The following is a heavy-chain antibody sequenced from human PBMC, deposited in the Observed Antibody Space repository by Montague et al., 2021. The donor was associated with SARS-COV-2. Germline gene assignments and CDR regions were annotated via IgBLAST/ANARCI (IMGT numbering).Heavy chain of an antibody. Sequence: SLRLSCAASGFTFSSYDMHWVRQATGNGLEWVSAIGTSGDTYYVGSVKGRFTISRENAKNSLYLQMNSLRVGDTAVYYCARGDQLRGYYYGMDVWGQGTTVTVSS. CDR3: ARGDQLRGYYYGMDV. D-gene: IGHD4-23*01. V-gene: IGHV3-13*01. CDR1: GFTFSSYD. J-gene: IGHJ6*02. CDR2: IGTSGDT.